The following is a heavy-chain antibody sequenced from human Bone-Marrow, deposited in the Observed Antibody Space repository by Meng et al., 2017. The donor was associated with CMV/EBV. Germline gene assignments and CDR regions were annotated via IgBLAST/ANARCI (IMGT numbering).Heavy chain of an antibody. CDR1: GFTFSSYE. CDR3: ASGMWLPFDY. CDR2: ISSSGSTI. D-gene: IGHD3-22*01. Sequence: GGSLRLSCAASGFTFSSYEMNWVRQAPGKGLEWVSYISSSGSTIYYADSVKGRFTISRDNAKNSLYLQMNSLRAEDTAVYYCASGMWLPFDYWGQGTLVTVSS. J-gene: IGHJ4*02. V-gene: IGHV3-48*03.